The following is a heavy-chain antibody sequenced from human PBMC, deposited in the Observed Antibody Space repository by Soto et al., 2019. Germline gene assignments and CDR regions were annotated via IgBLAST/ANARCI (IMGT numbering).Heavy chain of an antibody. D-gene: IGHD2-21*02. V-gene: IGHV3-15*01. J-gene: IGHJ4*02. CDR3: TTGPLNCGGDCYSHY. CDR2: IKSKTDGGTT. Sequence: PGGSLRLSYASSGFTFSNAWLSWVRPAPGRGLEWVGRIKSKTDGGTTDYAAPVKGRFTISRDDSKNTLYLQMNSLKTEDTAVYYCTTGPLNCGGDCYSHYWGQGTLVTVSS. CDR1: GFTFSNAW.